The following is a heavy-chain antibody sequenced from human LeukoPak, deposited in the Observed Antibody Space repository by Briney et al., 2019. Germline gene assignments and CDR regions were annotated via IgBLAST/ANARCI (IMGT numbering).Heavy chain of an antibody. Sequence: GGSLRLSCATSGFTFSHYGMHWVRQPPGRGLDWVAHIQYDESDKYYADSVKGRFTISRGNADNSLYLQMNSLRAEDTAVYYCARGRGGLLWFGEFNSWGQGTLVTVSS. V-gene: IGHV3-30*02. CDR2: IQYDESDK. CDR1: GFTFSHYG. D-gene: IGHD3-10*01. J-gene: IGHJ4*02. CDR3: ARGRGGLLWFGEFNS.